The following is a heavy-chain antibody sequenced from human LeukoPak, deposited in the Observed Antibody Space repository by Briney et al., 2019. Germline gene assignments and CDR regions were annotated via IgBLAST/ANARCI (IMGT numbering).Heavy chain of an antibody. Sequence: PGGSLRLSCAASGFTFSSYGMHWVRQAPGKGLEWVSAISGSGGSTYYADSVKGRFTISRDNSKNTLYLQMNSLRAEDTAVYYCAKDPKYQLLRGYYFDYWGQGTLVTVSS. J-gene: IGHJ4*02. CDR1: GFTFSSYG. CDR2: ISGSGGST. V-gene: IGHV3-NL1*01. CDR3: AKDPKYQLLRGYYFDY. D-gene: IGHD2-2*01.